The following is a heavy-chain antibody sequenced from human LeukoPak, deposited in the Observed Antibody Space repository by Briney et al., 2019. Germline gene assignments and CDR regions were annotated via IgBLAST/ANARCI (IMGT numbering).Heavy chain of an antibody. J-gene: IGHJ4*02. CDR2: IYYSGST. CDR3: ARGGSSWSMRGDYFDY. V-gene: IGHV4-59*01. CDR1: GGSIISYY. D-gene: IGHD6-13*01. Sequence: PSETLSLTFTVSGGSIISYYWSWIRQPPGKGLEGMGYIYYSGSTNYNPPLKSQVTISVETSKNQFSLKMRSVPAADTAVYYCARGGSSWSMRGDYFDYWGQGTLVSVSS.